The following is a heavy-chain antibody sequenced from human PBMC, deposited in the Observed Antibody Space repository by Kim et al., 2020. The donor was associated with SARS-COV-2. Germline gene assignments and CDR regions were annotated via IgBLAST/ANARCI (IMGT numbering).Heavy chain of an antibody. CDR3: ARDRGPRNSPYDY. CDR2: IHYTGTT. J-gene: IGHJ4*02. Sequence: SETLSLTCTVSGGSITSGGYSNAFFWNWIRQVPGKGLEWIGYIHYTGTTYYKSSLNSRVAISVDTSKNQFSLNLTSVTAADTAVYYCARDRGPRNSPYDYWGQGILVTVSS. V-gene: IGHV4-31*03. CDR1: GGSITSGGYSNAFF. D-gene: IGHD1-1*01.